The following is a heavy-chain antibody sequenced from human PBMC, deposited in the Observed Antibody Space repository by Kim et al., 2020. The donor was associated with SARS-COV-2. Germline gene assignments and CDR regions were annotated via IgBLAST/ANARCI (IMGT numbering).Heavy chain of an antibody. Sequence: DSVKGRFTISSDNSKTTRYLQMNSLRAEDTAVYYCAVGLAAAGPFDAFDIWGQGTMVTVSS. V-gene: IGHV3-23*03. J-gene: IGHJ3*02. D-gene: IGHD6-13*01. CDR3: AVGLAAAGPFDAFDI.